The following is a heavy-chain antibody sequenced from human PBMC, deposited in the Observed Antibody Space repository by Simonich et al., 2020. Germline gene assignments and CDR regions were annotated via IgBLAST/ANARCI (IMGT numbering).Heavy chain of an antibody. CDR1: GGSISSSSYY. CDR2: IYYSGST. D-gene: IGHD6-13*01. Sequence: QLQLQESGPGLVKPSETLSLTCTVSGGSISSSSYYWGWIRQPPGKGLVWIGGIYYSGSTYYTPSLKSRVTISVDTSKSQFSLKLSSVTAADTAVYYCARHAGFAFDIWGQGTMVTVSS. J-gene: IGHJ3*02. V-gene: IGHV4-39*01. CDR3: ARHAGFAFDI.